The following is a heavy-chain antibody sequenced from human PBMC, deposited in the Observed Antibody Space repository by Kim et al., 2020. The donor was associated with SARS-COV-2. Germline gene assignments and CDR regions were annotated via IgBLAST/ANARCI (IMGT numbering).Heavy chain of an antibody. Sequence: GGSLRLSCVASGFTFINYAVSWVRLAPGKGLEWVSGNNGNGDATYYADSVKGRFTISRDNPKNTVYLQINSLRAEDTAVYYCAKDRPCDPAAAGTEDFDSWGQGTLVIVSS. CDR1: GFTFINYA. J-gene: IGHJ4*02. D-gene: IGHD6-13*01. V-gene: IGHV3-23*01. CDR3: AKDRPCDPAAAGTEDFDS. CDR2: NNGNGDAT.